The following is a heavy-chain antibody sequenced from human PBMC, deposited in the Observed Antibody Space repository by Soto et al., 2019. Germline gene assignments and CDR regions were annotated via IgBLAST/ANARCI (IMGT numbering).Heavy chain of an antibody. CDR1: GGTFSSYA. V-gene: IGHV1-69*13. D-gene: IGHD6-19*01. CDR3: ASQCPNYYYSGMDV. Sequence: ASVKVSCKASGGTFSSYAISWVRQAPGQGLEWMGGIIPIFGTANYAQKFQGRVTITADESTSTAYMELGSLRSEDTAVYYCASQCPNYYYSGMDVWGQGTTVTVSS. CDR2: IIPIFGTA. J-gene: IGHJ6*02.